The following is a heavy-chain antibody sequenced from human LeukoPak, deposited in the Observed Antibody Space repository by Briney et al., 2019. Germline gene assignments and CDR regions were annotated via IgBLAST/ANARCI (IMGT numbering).Heavy chain of an antibody. Sequence: SETLSLTCTVSGGSVSSGSYYWSRIRQPPGKGLEWIGYIYYSGSTNYNPSLKSRVTISVDTSKNQFSLKLSSVTAADTAVYYCARDPHGSGILHYWGQGTLVTVSS. V-gene: IGHV4-61*01. D-gene: IGHD3-10*01. CDR3: ARDPHGSGILHY. CDR2: IYYSGST. J-gene: IGHJ4*02. CDR1: GGSVSSGSYY.